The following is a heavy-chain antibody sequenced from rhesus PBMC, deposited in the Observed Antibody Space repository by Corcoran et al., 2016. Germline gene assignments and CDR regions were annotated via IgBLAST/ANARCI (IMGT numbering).Heavy chain of an antibody. CDR3: ARTPLYGSTLFGY. CDR1: GGSISSNY. Sequence: QLQLQESGPGLVKPSETLSLTCAVSGGSISSNYWSWIRQPPGKGLEWIGRISGSGGSTDYNPTIKSRVTVSSDTSKNQFSLKLSSVSAADAAVYYCARTPLYGSTLFGYWGQGVLVTVSS. V-gene: IGHV4-173*01. CDR2: ISGSGGST. J-gene: IGHJ4*01. D-gene: IGHD4-29*01.